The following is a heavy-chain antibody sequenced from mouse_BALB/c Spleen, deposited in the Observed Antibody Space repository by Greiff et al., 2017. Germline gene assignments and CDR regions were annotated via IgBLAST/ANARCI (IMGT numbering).Heavy chain of an antibody. Sequence: DLVKPGASVKLSCKASGYTFTSYWINWIKQRPGQGLEWIGRIAPGSGSTYYNEMFKGKATLTVDTSSSTAYIQLSSLSSEDSAVYFCARQAPQDSSGPFAYWGQGTLGTVSA. CDR2: IAPGSGST. CDR1: GYTFTSYW. J-gene: IGHJ3*01. V-gene: IGHV1S41*01. D-gene: IGHD3-2*01. CDR3: ARQAPQDSSGPFAY.